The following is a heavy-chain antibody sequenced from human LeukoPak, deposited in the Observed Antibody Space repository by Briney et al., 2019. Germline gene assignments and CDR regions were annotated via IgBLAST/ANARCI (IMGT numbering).Heavy chain of an antibody. CDR2: INPSGGNT. CDR3: ARGDSSWYRYWFDP. J-gene: IGHJ5*02. D-gene: IGHD6-13*01. V-gene: IGHV1-46*01. Sequence: ASVKVSCKASGYIFTNYYMHWVRQAPGQGLEWMGIINPSGGNTNYAQKFQGRVTMTRDTSASTVYMELSSLRSEDTAVYYCARGDSSWYRYWFDPWGQGTLVTVSS. CDR1: GYIFTNYY.